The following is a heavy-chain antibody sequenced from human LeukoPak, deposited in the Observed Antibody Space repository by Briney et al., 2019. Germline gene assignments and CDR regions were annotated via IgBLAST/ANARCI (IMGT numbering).Heavy chain of an antibody. D-gene: IGHD4-23*01. CDR1: GYTFTGYY. V-gene: IGHV1-18*04. J-gene: IGHJ4*02. CDR3: AFSHYGGNGDFDY. Sequence: ASVKVSCKASGYTFTGYYMHWVRQAPGQGLEWMGWISGYNGNTNYAQNLQGRVTMTTDTSTSTAYMELRSLRSDDTAVYYCAFSHYGGNGDFDYWGQGTLVTVSS. CDR2: ISGYNGNT.